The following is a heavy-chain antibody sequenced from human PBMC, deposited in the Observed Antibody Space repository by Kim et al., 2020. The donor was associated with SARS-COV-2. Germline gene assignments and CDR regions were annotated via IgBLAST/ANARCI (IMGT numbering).Heavy chain of an antibody. Sequence: GGSLRLSCAASGFTFSSYWMHWVRQAPGKGLVWVSRINSDGSSTSYADSVKGRFTISRDNAKNTLYLQMNSLRAEDTAVYYCARGSIVVVPAAKIGFDPCGQGTLVTVSS. D-gene: IGHD2-2*01. CDR1: GFTFSSYW. CDR3: ARGSIVVVPAAKIGFDP. CDR2: INSDGSST. V-gene: IGHV3-74*01. J-gene: IGHJ5*02.